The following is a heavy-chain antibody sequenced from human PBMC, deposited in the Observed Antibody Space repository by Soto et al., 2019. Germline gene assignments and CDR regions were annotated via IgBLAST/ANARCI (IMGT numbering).Heavy chain of an antibody. CDR3: AREPYLPMARNDF. J-gene: IGHJ4*02. D-gene: IGHD3-10*01. Sequence: PSETLSLTCTVSGGSISSYYWSWIRQPPGKGLEWIGYIYYSGSTNYNPSLKSRVTISVDTSKNQFSLKLNSVTAADTAVYFCAREPYLPMARNDFWGQGAQVIVSS. CDR2: IYYSGST. V-gene: IGHV4-59*12. CDR1: GGSISSYY.